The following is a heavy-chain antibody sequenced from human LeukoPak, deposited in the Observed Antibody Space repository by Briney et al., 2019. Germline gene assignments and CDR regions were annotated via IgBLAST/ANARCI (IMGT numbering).Heavy chain of an antibody. CDR2: IYSDGRT. D-gene: IGHD3-16*01. CDR1: GFIVSSSY. J-gene: IGHJ4*02. Sequence: GGSLRLSCAASGFIVSSSYMGWVRQAPGKGLEWVSYIYSDGRTFYADSVKGRFTTSRDSSKNTLYFQMNSLRTEDTAVYYCARAFDHHFDYWGQGTLVTVSS. CDR3: ARAFDHHFDY. V-gene: IGHV3-53*01.